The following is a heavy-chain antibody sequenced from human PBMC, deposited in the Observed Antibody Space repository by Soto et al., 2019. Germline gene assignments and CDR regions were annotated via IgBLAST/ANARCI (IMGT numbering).Heavy chain of an antibody. CDR2: IIPILGIA. Sequence: QVQLVQSGAEVKKPGSSVKVSCKASGGTFSSYTISWVRQAPGQGLEWMGRIIPILGIANYAQKFQGRVTITADKSTSTAYRELSSLRSEDTAVYYCARDDPLGDYYYFDYWGQGTLVTVSS. CDR3: ARDDPLGDYYYFDY. D-gene: IGHD4-17*01. CDR1: GGTFSSYT. V-gene: IGHV1-69*08. J-gene: IGHJ4*02.